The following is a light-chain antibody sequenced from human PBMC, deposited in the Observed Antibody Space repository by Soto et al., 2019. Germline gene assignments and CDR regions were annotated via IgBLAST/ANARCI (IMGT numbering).Light chain of an antibody. J-gene: IGLJ2*01. V-gene: IGLV1-44*01. Sequence: QLVLTQPPSTSGTPGQRVTISCSGSSTNVGVNPVNWYQQFPGTAPRLLIYTNDQRLSGVPGRFSGSKSGTTASLDISGLQSDDEADYYCAAWDDSLYGLVFGGGTKVTVL. CDR1: STNVGVNP. CDR3: AAWDDSLYGLV. CDR2: TND.